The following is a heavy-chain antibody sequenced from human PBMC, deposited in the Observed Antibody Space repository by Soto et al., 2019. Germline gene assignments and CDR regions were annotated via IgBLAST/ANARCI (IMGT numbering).Heavy chain of an antibody. CDR2: IYHSGTT. Sequence: QVQLQESGPGVVKPSGTLSLTCAVSGGSISSSTWWTWVRQSPGQGPEWIGEIYHSGTTNYNPSLKSRASITLDKSKNNFSLKLTSVTAADTAVYYCAGGGGATDVAYFYYYGLNVWGPGTTATVSS. D-gene: IGHD1-26*01. V-gene: IGHV4-4*02. CDR3: AGGGGATDVAYFYYYGLNV. CDR1: GGSISSSTW. J-gene: IGHJ6*02.